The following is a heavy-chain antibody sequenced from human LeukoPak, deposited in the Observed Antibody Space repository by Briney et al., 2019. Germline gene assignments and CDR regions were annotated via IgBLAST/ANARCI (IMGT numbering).Heavy chain of an antibody. Sequence: GGSLRLSCAASGFTFNSYAMSWVRQAPGRGLEWVSGISDSGGSTSYADSVKGRFTTSRDNSRNTLYLQMNSLRVEDTAVYYCAKLVRPPYYFDYWGQGTLVTVSS. CDR3: AKLVRPPYYFDY. V-gene: IGHV3-23*01. D-gene: IGHD6-13*01. CDR1: GFTFNSYA. CDR2: ISDSGGST. J-gene: IGHJ4*02.